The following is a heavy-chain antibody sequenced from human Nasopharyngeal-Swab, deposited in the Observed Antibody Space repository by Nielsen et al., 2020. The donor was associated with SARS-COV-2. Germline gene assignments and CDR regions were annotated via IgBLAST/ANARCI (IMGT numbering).Heavy chain of an antibody. CDR2: ISNSGSTT. J-gene: IGHJ4*02. Sequence: RQAPGEGLEWLSYISNSGSTTYYADSVKGRFTVSRDNARKSLYLQMNSLRAEDTAVYYCARRGDYGDYWGQGTLVTVSS. CDR3: ARRGDYGDY. D-gene: IGHD4-17*01. V-gene: IGHV3-11*01.